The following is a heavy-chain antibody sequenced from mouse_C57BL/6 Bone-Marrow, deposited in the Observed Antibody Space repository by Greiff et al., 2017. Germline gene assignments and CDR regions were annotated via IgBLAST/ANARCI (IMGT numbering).Heavy chain of an antibody. CDR2: IYPGNSDT. V-gene: IGHV1-5*01. CDR1: GYTFTSYW. Sequence: VQLQQSGTVLARPGASVKMSCKTSGYTFTSYWMHWVKQRPGQGLEWIGAIYPGNSDTSYNQKFKGKAKLTAVTSASTAYMELSSLTNEDSAVYYGTREGDGSSWFADWGQGTLVTVSA. J-gene: IGHJ3*01. D-gene: IGHD1-1*01. CDR3: TREGDGSSWFAD.